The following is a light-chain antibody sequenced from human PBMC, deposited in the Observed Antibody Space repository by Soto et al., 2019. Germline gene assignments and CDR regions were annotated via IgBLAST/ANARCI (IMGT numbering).Light chain of an antibody. J-gene: IGKJ1*01. V-gene: IGKV1-5*03. CDR1: QNVNNC. CDR2: NAS. CDR3: QQYNSYWT. Sequence: DIQMTQSPSTLSASVGDRVTITCRASQNVNNCLAWYQQKPGKAPKLLIHNASNLESGVPSRFSGSGSGTVFSLTISSLQPDDFATYYCQQYNSYWTFGQGTKVEIK.